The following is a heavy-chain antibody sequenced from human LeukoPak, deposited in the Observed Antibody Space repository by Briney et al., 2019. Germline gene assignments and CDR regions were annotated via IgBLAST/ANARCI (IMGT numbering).Heavy chain of an antibody. J-gene: IGHJ3*02. Sequence: PGGSLRLSCVASGFTFTKCAMSWIRQAPGKGLEWVAIITATGDTAYYADSVKGRFTISRDNSRNTVYMQMDSLRAEDTAIYYCARGEIGYCSSTSCPGDAFDIWGQGTMVTVSS. V-gene: IGHV3-23*01. CDR1: GFTFTKCA. D-gene: IGHD2-2*03. CDR2: ITATGDTA. CDR3: ARGEIGYCSSTSCPGDAFDI.